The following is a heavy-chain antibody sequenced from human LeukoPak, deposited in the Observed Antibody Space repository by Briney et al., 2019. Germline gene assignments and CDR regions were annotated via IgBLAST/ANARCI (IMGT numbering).Heavy chain of an antibody. Sequence: AGSLRLSCAASGFTFSSYSMNWVRQAPGKGLEWVSSISSSSSYIYYADSVKGRFTISRDNAKKSLYLQMNSLRAEDTAVYYCARTGKDDYVWGSYRYPPDYWGQGTLVTVSS. D-gene: IGHD3-16*02. CDR3: ARTGKDDYVWGSYRYPPDY. J-gene: IGHJ4*02. CDR1: GFTFSSYS. CDR2: ISSSSSYI. V-gene: IGHV3-21*01.